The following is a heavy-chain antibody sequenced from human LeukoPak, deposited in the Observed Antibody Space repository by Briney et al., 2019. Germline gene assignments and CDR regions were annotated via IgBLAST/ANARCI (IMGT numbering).Heavy chain of an antibody. CDR1: GFTFSSNT. Sequence: GGSLRLSCTASGFTFSSNTLNWVRQAPGKGLEWLSYISSNGGTIYYADSVKGRFTISRDNAKNSLYLQMNSLRAEDTAVYYCARGGYDFDYWGQGTLVTVSS. J-gene: IGHJ4*02. CDR2: ISSNGGTI. D-gene: IGHD5-12*01. V-gene: IGHV3-48*04. CDR3: ARGGYDFDY.